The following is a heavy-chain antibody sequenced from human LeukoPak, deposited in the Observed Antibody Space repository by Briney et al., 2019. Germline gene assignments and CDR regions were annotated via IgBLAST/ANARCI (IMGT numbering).Heavy chain of an antibody. CDR2: ISYDGSKE. J-gene: IGHJ4*02. CDR3: ARKEDCSGGTCYSDY. V-gene: IGHV3-30*04. Sequence: PGGSLRLSCAASGFTFSRYAMHWVRQAPGKGLEWVAVISYDGSKEYYADSVRGRFTISRDNSKNTLYLQMNSLKPEDTAVYYCARKEDCSGGTCYSDYWGQGTLVTVSS. D-gene: IGHD2-15*01. CDR1: GFTFSRYA.